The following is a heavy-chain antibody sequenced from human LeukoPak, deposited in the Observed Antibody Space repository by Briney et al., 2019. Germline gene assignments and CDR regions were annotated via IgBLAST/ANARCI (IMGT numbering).Heavy chain of an antibody. Sequence: PGRSLRLSCAASGFIFSNYAMHWVRQAPGKGLEWVAVISYDGSNKYYADSLKGRFTISRDNSKNTLYLQMNSLRAEDTAVYYCASTRGYDILTGYYSHWGQGTLVTVSS. V-gene: IGHV3-30-3*01. J-gene: IGHJ4*02. CDR1: GFIFSNYA. D-gene: IGHD3-9*01. CDR2: ISYDGSNK. CDR3: ASTRGYDILTGYYSH.